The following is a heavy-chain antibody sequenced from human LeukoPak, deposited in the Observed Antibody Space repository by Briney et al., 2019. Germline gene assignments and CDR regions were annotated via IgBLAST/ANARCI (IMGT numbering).Heavy chain of an antibody. CDR2: MYNSGST. CDR1: GYSISSGYY. V-gene: IGHV4-38-2*02. Sequence: PSETLSLTCTVSGYSISSGYYWGWIRQPPGKGLEWIGSMYNSGSTYYNPSLKSRVTISINTSKNQFSLKLTSVTAADTAVYYCARQGIAVLWGQGTLVTVSS. CDR3: ARQGIAVL. D-gene: IGHD6-19*01. J-gene: IGHJ4*02.